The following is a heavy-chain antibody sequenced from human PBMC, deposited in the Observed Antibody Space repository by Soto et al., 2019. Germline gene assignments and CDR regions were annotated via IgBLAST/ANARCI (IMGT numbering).Heavy chain of an antibody. V-gene: IGHV4-34*01. CDR3: ARGRARYCSSTSCYFGHYYYGMDV. D-gene: IGHD2-2*01. CDR1: GGSFSGYY. Sequence: SETLSLTCAVYGGSFSGYYWSWIRQPRGKGLEWIGEINHSGSTNYNPSLKSRVTISVDTSKNQFSLKLSSVTAADTAVYYCARGRARYCSSTSCYFGHYYYGMDVWGQGTTVTVSS. J-gene: IGHJ6*02. CDR2: INHSGST.